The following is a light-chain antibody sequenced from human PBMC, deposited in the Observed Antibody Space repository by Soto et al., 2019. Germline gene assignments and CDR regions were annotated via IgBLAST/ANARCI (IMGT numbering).Light chain of an antibody. V-gene: IGLV2-23*02. Sequence: QTVVTQPASVSGSPGQSITLSCTGTSSDVGSYNLVSWYQQHPGKAPKLMIYEVSKRPSGVSNRFSGSKSGNTASLTISGLQAEDEADYYCCSYAGSSTLVFGGGTKLTVL. CDR1: SSDVGSYNL. J-gene: IGLJ2*01. CDR3: CSYAGSSTLV. CDR2: EVS.